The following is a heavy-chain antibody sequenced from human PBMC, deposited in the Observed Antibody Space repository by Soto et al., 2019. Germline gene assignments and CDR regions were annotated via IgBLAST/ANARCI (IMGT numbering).Heavy chain of an antibody. J-gene: IGHJ4*02. D-gene: IGHD3-16*02. CDR1: GGSISSYY. CDR3: ARFTGGENYDYIWGSYRPPIGYYFDY. CDR2: IYYSGST. Sequence: TLSLTCTASGGSISSYYWSWIRQPPGKGLEWIGYIYYSGSTNYNPSLKSRVTISVDTSKNQFSLKLSSVTAADTAVYYCARFTGGENYDYIWGSYRPPIGYYFDYWGQGTLVTVSS. V-gene: IGHV4-59*01.